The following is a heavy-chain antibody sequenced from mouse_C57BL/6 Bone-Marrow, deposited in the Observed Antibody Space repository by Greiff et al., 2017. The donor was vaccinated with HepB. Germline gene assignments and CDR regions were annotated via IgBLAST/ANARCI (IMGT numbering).Heavy chain of an antibody. J-gene: IGHJ2*01. CDR1: GYSIPSGYY. CDR3: ARDDYYFDY. Sequence: EVKLQESGPGLVKPSQSLSLTCSVTGYSIPSGYYWNWIRQFPGNKLEWMGYISYDGSNNYNPSLKNRISITRDTSKNQFFLKLNSVTTEDTATYYCARDDYYFDYWGQGTTLTVSS. CDR2: ISYDGSN. V-gene: IGHV3-6*01. D-gene: IGHD2-4*01.